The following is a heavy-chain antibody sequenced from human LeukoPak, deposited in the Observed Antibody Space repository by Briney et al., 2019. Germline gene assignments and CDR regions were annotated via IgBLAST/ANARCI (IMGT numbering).Heavy chain of an antibody. V-gene: IGHV3-66*02. J-gene: IGHJ2*01. Sequence: GGSLRLSCAASGFTVNSYYMTWVRQAPGRGLEWVSVFFIGGSTYYADSVKGRFAISRDSSKNTVYLQMDSLRVEDTAVYYCARVMTATTYWYFDLWGRGSLVNVSS. CDR3: ARVMTATTYWYFDL. D-gene: IGHD4-17*01. CDR2: FFIGGST. CDR1: GFTVNSYY.